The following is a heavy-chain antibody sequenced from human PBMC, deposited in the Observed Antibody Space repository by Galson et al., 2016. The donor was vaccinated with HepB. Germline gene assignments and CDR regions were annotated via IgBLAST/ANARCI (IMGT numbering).Heavy chain of an antibody. CDR2: TCYKSKWHN. J-gene: IGHJ2*01. CDR3: ARGETAPATDWYFDL. Sequence: CAISGDSVSSNSAAWHWIRQSPSRGLEWLGRTCYKSKWHNDYAPSVKSRITINPDTSKNLFSLQLHSVTPEDTAVYYCARGETAPATDWYFDLWGRGTLVTVSS. CDR1: GDSVSSNSAA. V-gene: IGHV6-1*01. D-gene: IGHD2-15*01.